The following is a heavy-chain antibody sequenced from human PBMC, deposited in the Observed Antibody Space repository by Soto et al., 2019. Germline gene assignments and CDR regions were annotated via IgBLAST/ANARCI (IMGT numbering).Heavy chain of an antibody. CDR2: IIPIFSTT. V-gene: IGHV1-69*01. CDR3: ARGVSSSSEVWFDP. CDR1: GGTFSSYA. J-gene: IGHJ5*02. D-gene: IGHD6-6*01. Sequence: QVPLVQSGAEVKKPRSSVKVSCKTSGGTFSSYAINWVRQAPGQGLEWMGGIIPIFSTTNYAQKFQGRVTITADEYTSTAYMELLSLTSEDTAVYYCARGVSSSSEVWFDPWGQGTLVTVSS.